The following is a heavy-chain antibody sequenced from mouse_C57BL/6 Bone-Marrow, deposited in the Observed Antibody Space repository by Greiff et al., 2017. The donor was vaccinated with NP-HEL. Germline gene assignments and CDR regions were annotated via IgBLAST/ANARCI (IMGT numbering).Heavy chain of an antibody. D-gene: IGHD2-13*01. CDR1: GYSITSGYD. CDR3: ARGGLEDYYFDY. CDR2: ISYSGST. V-gene: IGHV3-1*01. Sequence: DVQLQESGPGMVKPSQSLSLTCTVTGYSITSGYDWHWIRHFPGNKLEWMGYISYSGSTNYNPSLKSRISITHDTSKNHFFLKLNSVTTEDTATYYCARGGLEDYYFDYWGQGTTLTVSS. J-gene: IGHJ2*01.